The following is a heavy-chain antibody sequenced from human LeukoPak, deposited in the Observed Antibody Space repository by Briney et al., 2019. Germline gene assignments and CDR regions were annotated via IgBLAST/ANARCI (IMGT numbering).Heavy chain of an antibody. CDR2: ISYGGST. J-gene: IGHJ5*01. D-gene: IGHD4-17*01. CDR3: AKRIIEARENGDSNWLDP. Sequence: SETLSLTCTVSGDSITNSYWSWIRQPPGRGLEWIGRISYGGSTNYNPSLKSRVINSRDTSKNQFSLELTSVTAADTAIYYCAKRIIEARENGDSNWLDPWGQGTLVTVSS. CDR1: GDSITNSY. V-gene: IGHV4-59*08.